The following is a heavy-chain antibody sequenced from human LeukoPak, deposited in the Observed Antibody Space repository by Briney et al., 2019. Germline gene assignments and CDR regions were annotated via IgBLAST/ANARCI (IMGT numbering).Heavy chain of an antibody. CDR3: AKDQSMDV. CDR2: ISYDGSNK. Sequence: GRSLRLSCAASGFTFSSYAMHWVRQAPGKGLEWVAVISYDGSNKYYADSVKGRFTISRDNSKNTLYLQMSSLRAEDTAVYYCAKDQSMDVWGQGTTVTVSS. CDR1: GFTFSSYA. V-gene: IGHV3-30-3*01. J-gene: IGHJ6*02.